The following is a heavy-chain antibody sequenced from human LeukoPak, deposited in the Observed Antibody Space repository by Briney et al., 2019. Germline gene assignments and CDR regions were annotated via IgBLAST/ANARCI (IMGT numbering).Heavy chain of an antibody. Sequence: QPGGSLRLSCAASGFSFSTDWMTWVRQAPGKGLEWVANIKGDESEKYYVDSVMGRFTISRDNAKNSLYLQMNSLRAVDTAVYYCATSGYSYALNYWGQGTLVTVSS. V-gene: IGHV3-7*01. CDR2: IKGDESEK. CDR1: GFSFSTDW. CDR3: ATSGYSYALNY. J-gene: IGHJ1*01. D-gene: IGHD2-2*03.